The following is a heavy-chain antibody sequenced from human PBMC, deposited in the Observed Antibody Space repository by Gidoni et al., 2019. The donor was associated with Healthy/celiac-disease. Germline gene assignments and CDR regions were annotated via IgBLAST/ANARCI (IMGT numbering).Heavy chain of an antibody. D-gene: IGHD6-19*01. CDR1: GFTFSSYA. CDR3: AKEGGGLVYIPFDY. V-gene: IGHV3-23*01. CDR2: ISGSGGSK. J-gene: IGHJ4*02. Sequence: EVQLLESGGGLVQPGGSLRLSCAASGFTFSSYAMSWVRQAPRKGLEWVSAISGSGGSKYYAEAGKGRVNNLRDNSKDRVYLQMNRLRAEDKGGYYCAKEGGGLVYIPFDYWGQGNLVTVSS.